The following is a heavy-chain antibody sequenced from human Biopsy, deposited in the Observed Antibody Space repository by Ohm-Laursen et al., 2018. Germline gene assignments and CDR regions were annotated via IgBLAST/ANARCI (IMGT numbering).Heavy chain of an antibody. CDR3: ARDCNGDNCGVDF. CDR1: GGTFSNFA. J-gene: IGHJ4*02. D-gene: IGHD2-15*01. CDR2: IIPLIGLT. V-gene: IGHV1-69*04. Sequence: SSVKVSCKASGGTFSNFAINWVRQATGQGLECMGRIIPLIGLTNYAQKFQGRVTITADKFTNTVYMELSSLRSDDTAVYFCARDCNGDNCGVDFWGQGTLVTVS.